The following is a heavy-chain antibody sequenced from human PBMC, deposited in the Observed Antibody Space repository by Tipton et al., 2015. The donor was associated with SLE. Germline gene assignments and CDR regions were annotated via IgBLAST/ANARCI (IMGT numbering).Heavy chain of an antibody. D-gene: IGHD1-1*01. V-gene: IGHV3-23*04. CDR1: GGTFSSYA. CDR3: ARDRERYAFDI. J-gene: IGHJ3*02. Sequence: QLVQSGPEVKKPGSSVKVSCKASGGTFSSYAMSWVRQAPGKGLEWVSAISGSGGSTYYADSVKGRFTISRDNSKNTLYLQMNSLRAEDTAVYYCARDRERYAFDIWGQGTMVTVSS. CDR2: ISGSGGST.